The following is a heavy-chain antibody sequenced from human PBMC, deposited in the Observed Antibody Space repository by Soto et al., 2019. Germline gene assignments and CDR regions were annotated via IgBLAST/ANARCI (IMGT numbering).Heavy chain of an antibody. CDR2: ISAYNGNT. D-gene: IGHD2-21*02. CDR1: GYTFTSYG. CDR3: ARDTHIVVVTADTYDAFDI. V-gene: IGHV1-18*01. J-gene: IGHJ3*02. Sequence: ASVKVSCKASGYTFTSYGISWVRQAPGQGLEWMGWISAYNGNTNYAQKLQGRVTMTTDTSTSTAYMELRSLRSDDTAVYYCARDTHIVVVTADTYDAFDIWGRGTMVTVSS.